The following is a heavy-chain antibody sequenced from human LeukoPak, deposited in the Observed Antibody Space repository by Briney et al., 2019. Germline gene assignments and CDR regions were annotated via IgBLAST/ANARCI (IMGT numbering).Heavy chain of an antibody. V-gene: IGHV5-10-1*01. CDR1: GYIFSTYW. Sequence: GESLKISCKASGYIFSTYWISWVRQIPGKGLEWMGRIDPSDSYTNYSPSFQGHVTISVDRSISTAYLQWTSLKASDTATYYCARHAGYCSGGSCYSSWFDPWGQGTLVAVSS. CDR3: ARHAGYCSGGSCYSSWFDP. J-gene: IGHJ5*02. D-gene: IGHD2-15*01. CDR2: IDPSDSYT.